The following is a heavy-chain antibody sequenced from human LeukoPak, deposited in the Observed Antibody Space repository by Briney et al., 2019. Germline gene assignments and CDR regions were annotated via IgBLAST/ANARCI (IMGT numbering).Heavy chain of an antibody. D-gene: IGHD3-10*01. CDR3: ARTKYYYGSGDY. J-gene: IGHJ4*02. V-gene: IGHV3-30*04. Sequence: GGSLRLSCAASGFTFSSYAMHWVRQAPGKGLEWVAVISYDGSNKYYADSVKGRFTISRDNSKNTLYLQMNSLRAEGTAVYYCARTKYYYGSGDYWGQGTLVTVSS. CDR2: ISYDGSNK. CDR1: GFTFSSYA.